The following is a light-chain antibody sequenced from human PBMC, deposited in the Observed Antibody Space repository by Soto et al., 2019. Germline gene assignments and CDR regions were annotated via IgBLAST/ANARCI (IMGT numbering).Light chain of an antibody. J-gene: IGLJ2*01. CDR2: STT. CDR3: LLFYGDGVV. Sequence: QTVVTQEPSLTVSPGGTVTLTCASSTGVVTSGYYPNWFQQRPGQPPRALIYSTTYKHPWTPARFSGSLVGGKAALTLSGAQPEDEAEYYCLLFYGDGVVFGGGTKLTVL. CDR1: TGVVTSGYY. V-gene: IGLV7-43*01.